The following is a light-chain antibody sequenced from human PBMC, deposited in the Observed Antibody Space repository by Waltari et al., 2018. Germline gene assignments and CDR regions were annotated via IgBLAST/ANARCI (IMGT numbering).Light chain of an antibody. CDR3: CSYAGSYTWV. V-gene: IGLV2-23*01. J-gene: IGLJ3*02. CDR1: SSDVGNYNL. Sequence: QSALTQPASVSGSPGQSITISCTGTSSDVGNYNLVSWYQQYPGKAPKGMIYDDNRRPSGVSDRFSGSTSGNTASLTISGVQAEDEADYYCCSYAGSYTWVFGGGTKLTVL. CDR2: DDN.